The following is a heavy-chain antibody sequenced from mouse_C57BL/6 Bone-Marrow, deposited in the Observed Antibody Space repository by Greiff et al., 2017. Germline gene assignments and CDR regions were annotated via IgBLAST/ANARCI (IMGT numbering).Heavy chain of an antibody. CDR2: IRNKANNHAT. V-gene: IGHV6-6*01. Sequence: EVMLVESGGGLVQPGGSMKLSCAASGFTFSDAWMDWVRQSPEKGLEWVAEIRNKANNHATYYAESVKGRFTISIDDSKCSVYLQMNSLRAEDTVIYYFTVYCYDYDGYLYFDFWGTGTTVTVSS. CDR1: GFTFSDAW. J-gene: IGHJ1*03. D-gene: IGHD2-4*01. CDR3: TVYCYDYDGYLYFDF.